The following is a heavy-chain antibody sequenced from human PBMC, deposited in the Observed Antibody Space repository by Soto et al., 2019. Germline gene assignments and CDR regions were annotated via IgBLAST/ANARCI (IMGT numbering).Heavy chain of an antibody. CDR1: GFTFSSYG. D-gene: IGHD1-20*01. V-gene: IGHV3-30*03. CDR2: ISYDGSNK. J-gene: IGHJ4*02. CDR3: APDNPSPDY. Sequence: PGGSLRLSCAASGFTFSSYGMHWVRQAPGKGLEWVAVISYDGSNKYYADSVKGRFTISRDNSKNTLYLQMNSLRAEDTAVYYCAPDNPSPDYWGQGTLVTVSS.